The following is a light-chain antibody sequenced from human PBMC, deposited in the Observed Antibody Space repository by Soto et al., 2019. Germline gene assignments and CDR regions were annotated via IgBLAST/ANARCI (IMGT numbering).Light chain of an antibody. Sequence: QSVLTQPPSASGTPGQRVTISCSGSSSNIGSNYGYWYQQLPGTAPKLLIYRNNQRPSGVPDRFSGSKSGTSASLAISGLRSEDEADYYCAAWDDSLSGHVVFGGGTKLTVL. J-gene: IGLJ2*01. CDR1: SSNIGSNY. CDR2: RNN. CDR3: AAWDDSLSGHVV. V-gene: IGLV1-47*01.